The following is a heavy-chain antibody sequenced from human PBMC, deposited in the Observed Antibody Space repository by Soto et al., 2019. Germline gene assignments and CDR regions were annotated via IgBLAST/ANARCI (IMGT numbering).Heavy chain of an antibody. V-gene: IGHV4-39*01. J-gene: IGHJ5*02. CDR1: GGSISSSSFH. D-gene: IGHD6-13*01. CDR2: IYYSGST. Sequence: QLQLQESGPGLVKPSETLSLTCTVSGGSISSSSFHWGWIRQPPGKGLGWIGSIYYSGSTYYSPSLKSRVPISVATSTNQVSLKLSSVTAADTAVYYCARRERAAGTDWWFDPWGQGTLVTVSS. CDR3: ARRERAAGTDWWFDP.